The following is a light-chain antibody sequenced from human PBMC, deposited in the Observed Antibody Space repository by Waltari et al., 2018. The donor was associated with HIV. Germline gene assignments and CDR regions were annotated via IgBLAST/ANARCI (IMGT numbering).Light chain of an antibody. Sequence: DIVMPQSPATLSVSPGAKATLPCRASQNVNNNLAWYQQKPCQAPRLLSYGASTRATVIPDRFSGSGSGTEFTLTISSLQSEDFVLYYCQQYNNWPPLSFGGGTKVEFK. V-gene: IGKV3-15*01. CDR3: QQYNNWPPLS. J-gene: IGKJ4*01. CDR2: GAS. CDR1: QNVNNN.